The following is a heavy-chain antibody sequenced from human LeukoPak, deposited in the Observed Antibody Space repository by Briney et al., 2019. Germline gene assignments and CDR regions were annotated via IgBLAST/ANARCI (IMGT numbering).Heavy chain of an antibody. CDR3: SRLPDP. V-gene: IGHV4-4*02. Sequence: SETLSLTCAVSGVSISSSNWWHWIRQPPGKGLEWIGEIYHSGSTNYNPSLKSRVTISLDKSENQFSLKLSSVTAADTAVYYCSRLPDPWGQGTLVTVSS. CDR2: IYHSGST. CDR1: GVSISSSNW. J-gene: IGHJ5*02.